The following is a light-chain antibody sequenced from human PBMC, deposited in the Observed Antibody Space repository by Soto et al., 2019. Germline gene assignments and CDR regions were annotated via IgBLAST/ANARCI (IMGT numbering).Light chain of an antibody. Sequence: QSALAQPASVSGSPGQSITISGTGSSSDVGAYDYVSWYQHLPDSAPKLIIFEVTTRPSGVSARFSGSKSGNQASLTISGLRYDDEADYYCSSYTSAATFVFGTATKVNVL. J-gene: IGLJ1*01. CDR3: SSYTSAATFV. CDR1: SSDVGAYDY. CDR2: EVT. V-gene: IGLV2-14*01.